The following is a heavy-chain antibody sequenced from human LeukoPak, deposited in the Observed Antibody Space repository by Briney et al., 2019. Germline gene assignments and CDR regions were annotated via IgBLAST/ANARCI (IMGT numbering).Heavy chain of an antibody. CDR1: GFIFSSYA. V-gene: IGHV3-30-3*01. D-gene: IGHD6-13*01. J-gene: IGHJ4*02. CDR2: VSYDGSNE. CDR3: ASGLYSRSWYEPATL. Sequence: SGRSLRLSCAASGFIFSSYAMHWVRQAPGKGLEWVAVVSYDGSNEDYADSVKGRFTISRDNAKNTLYLQMNSLRAEDTAVYYCASGLYSRSWYEPATLWGQGALVTVSS.